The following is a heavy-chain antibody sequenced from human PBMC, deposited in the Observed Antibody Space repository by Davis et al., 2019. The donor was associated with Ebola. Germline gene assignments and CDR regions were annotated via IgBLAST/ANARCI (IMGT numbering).Heavy chain of an antibody. CDR1: GFTFSSYA. V-gene: IGHV3-23*01. Sequence: GESLKISCAASGFTFSSYAMSWVRQAPGKGLEWVSAISGSGGSTYYADSVKGRFTISRDNSKNTLYLQMNSLRAEDTAVYYCAKDAMITFGGAWGGYFDYWGQGTLVTVSS. D-gene: IGHD3-16*01. J-gene: IGHJ4*02. CDR2: ISGSGGST. CDR3: AKDAMITFGGAWGGYFDY.